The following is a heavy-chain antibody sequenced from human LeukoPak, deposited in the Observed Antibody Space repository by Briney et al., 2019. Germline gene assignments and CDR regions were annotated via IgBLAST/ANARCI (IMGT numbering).Heavy chain of an antibody. CDR1: GFTFSNAW. Sequence: SGGSLRLSCAASGFTFSNAWMSWVRQAPGKGLEWVGRIKSKTDGGTTDYAAPVKGRFTISRDDSKNTLYLQMNSLKTEDTAVYYCTTGLNDDYVWGSYRYTGNYWGQGTLVTVSS. J-gene: IGHJ4*02. D-gene: IGHD3-16*02. V-gene: IGHV3-15*01. CDR3: TTGLNDDYVWGSYRYTGNY. CDR2: IKSKTDGGTT.